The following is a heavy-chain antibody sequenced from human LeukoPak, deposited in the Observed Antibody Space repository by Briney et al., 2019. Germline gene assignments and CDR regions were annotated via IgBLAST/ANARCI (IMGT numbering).Heavy chain of an antibody. CDR3: ARKGSYLKNWFDP. CDR1: GGSFSGYY. V-gene: IGHV4-34*01. J-gene: IGHJ5*02. D-gene: IGHD1-26*01. CDR2: INHSGST. Sequence: SETLPLICAVYGGSFSGYYWSWIRQPPGKGLEWIGEINHSGSTNYNPSLKSRVTISVDTSKNQFSLKLSSVTAADTAVYYCARKGSYLKNWFDPWGQGTLVTVSS.